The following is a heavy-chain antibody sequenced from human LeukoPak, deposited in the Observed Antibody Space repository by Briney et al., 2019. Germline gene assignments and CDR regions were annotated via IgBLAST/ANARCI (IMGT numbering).Heavy chain of an antibody. J-gene: IGHJ4*02. CDR2: IYYSGST. CDR1: GGSISSYY. CDR3: ARGRIQLWMGVDY. Sequence: PSETLSLTCTVSGGSISSYYWSWIRQPPGKGLEWIGYIYYSGSTNYNPSLKSRVTISVDTSKNQFSLKLSSVTAADTAVYYCARGRIQLWMGVDYWGQGTLVTVSS. V-gene: IGHV4-59*08. D-gene: IGHD5-18*01.